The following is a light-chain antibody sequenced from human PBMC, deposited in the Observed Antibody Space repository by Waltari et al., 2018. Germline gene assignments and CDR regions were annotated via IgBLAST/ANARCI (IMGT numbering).Light chain of an antibody. V-gene: IGKV3-11*01. CDR1: QSVSSY. Sequence: EIVLTQSPATLSSSPGERATLSCRASQSVSSYLAWYQQKPGQAPRLLIYDASNRATGIPARFSGSGSGTDFTLTISSLEPEDFAVYYCQERSNWPMCTFGQGTKLEIK. CDR2: DAS. CDR3: QERSNWPMCT. J-gene: IGKJ2*02.